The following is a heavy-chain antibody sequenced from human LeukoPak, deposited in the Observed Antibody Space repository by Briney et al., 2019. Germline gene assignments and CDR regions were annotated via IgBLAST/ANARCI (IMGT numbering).Heavy chain of an antibody. CDR3: ARARYYDFWSGWEIDY. D-gene: IGHD3-3*01. CDR1: GYTFTSYG. CDR2: ISAYNGNT. J-gene: IGHJ4*02. V-gene: IGHV1-18*01. Sequence: ASVKVSCKASGYTFTSYGISWVRQAPGQGLEWMGWISAYNGNTNYAQKLQGRVTMTTDTSTSTAYMELRSLRSDDTAVYYRARARYYDFWSGWEIDYWGQGTLVTVSS.